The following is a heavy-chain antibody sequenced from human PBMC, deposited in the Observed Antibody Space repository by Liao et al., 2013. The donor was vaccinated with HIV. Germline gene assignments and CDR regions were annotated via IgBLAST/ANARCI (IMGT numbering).Heavy chain of an antibody. CDR3: ARERYYGSGSYHLDY. CDR2: IYSGGST. J-gene: IGHJ4*02. D-gene: IGHD3-10*01. CDR1: GASITSGSYY. V-gene: IGHV4-61*02. Sequence: QVQLQGSGPGLVKPSQTLSLTCTVSGASITSGSYYWSWVRQPAGKGLEWIGRIYSGGSTKYTPSLKSRVTISVDTSKNQFSLKLNSVTAADTAVYYCARERYYGSGSYHLDYWGQGTLVTVSS.